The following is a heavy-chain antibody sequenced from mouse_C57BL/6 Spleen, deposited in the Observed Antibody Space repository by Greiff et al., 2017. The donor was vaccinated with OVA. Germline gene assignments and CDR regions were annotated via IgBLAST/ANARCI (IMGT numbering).Heavy chain of an antibody. D-gene: IGHD1-1*01. CDR1: GYTFTSYW. J-gene: IGHJ4*01. CDR2: IDPSDSHT. CDR3: ARQYYYGNAMDY. Sequence: QVQLQQPGAELVKPGASVKLSCKASGYTFTSYWMQWVKQRPGQGLEWIGEIDPSDSHTNYNQKFKGKATLTVDTSSSTAYMQLSSLTSEDSAVYYCARQYYYGNAMDYWGQGTSVTVSS. V-gene: IGHV1-50*01.